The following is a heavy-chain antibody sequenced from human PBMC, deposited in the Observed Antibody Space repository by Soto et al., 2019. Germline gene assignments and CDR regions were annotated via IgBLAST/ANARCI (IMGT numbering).Heavy chain of an antibody. J-gene: IGHJ6*02. CDR2: IWYDGSNK. CDR1: GFTFSSYG. CDR3: ARDTGERRRLGYYYDMDV. V-gene: IGHV3-33*01. D-gene: IGHD1-1*01. Sequence: GGSLRLSCAASGFTFSSYGMHWVRQAPGKGLEWVAVIWYDGSNKYYADSVKGRFTISRDNSKNTLYLQMNSLRAEDTAVYYCARDTGERRRLGYYYDMDVWGQGTTVTVSS.